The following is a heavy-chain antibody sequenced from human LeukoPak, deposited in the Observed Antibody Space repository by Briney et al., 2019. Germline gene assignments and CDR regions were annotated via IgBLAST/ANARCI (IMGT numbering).Heavy chain of an antibody. CDR1: GDSVSRNTAG. CDR2: TYYRSKWYN. V-gene: IGHV6-1*01. J-gene: IGHJ5*02. Sequence: SQTLSLTCAISGDSVSRNTAGWNWIRQSPSRGLEWLGRTYYRSKWYNDFAPSVRNRMTINPDTSKNQFSLKLSSVTAADTAVYYCARKNVLRYFDWLLKAHWFDPWGQGTLVTVSS. D-gene: IGHD3-9*01. CDR3: ARKNVLRYFDWLLKAHWFDP.